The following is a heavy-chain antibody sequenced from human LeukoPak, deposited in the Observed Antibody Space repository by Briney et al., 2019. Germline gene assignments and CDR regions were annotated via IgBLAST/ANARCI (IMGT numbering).Heavy chain of an antibody. CDR2: INHSGST. J-gene: IGHJ4*02. CDR3: ARTYYYGSGSSSGLPF. CDR1: GGSFSGYY. Sequence: SETLSLTCAVYGGSFSGYYWSWIRQPPGKGLEWIGEINHSGSTNYNPFLKSRVTISVDTSKNQFSLKLSSVTAADTAVYYCARTYYYGSGSSSGLPFWGQGTLVTVSS. D-gene: IGHD3-10*01. V-gene: IGHV4-34*01.